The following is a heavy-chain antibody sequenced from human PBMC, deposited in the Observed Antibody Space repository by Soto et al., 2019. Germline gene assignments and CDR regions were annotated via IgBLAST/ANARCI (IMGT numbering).Heavy chain of an antibody. CDR1: GGTFSSYA. D-gene: IGHD1-26*01. V-gene: IGHV1-69*01. CDR2: IIPIFGTA. CDR3: ASCGSYYMGEGAFDL. Sequence: QVQLVQSGAEVKKPGSSVKVSCKASGGTFSSYAISWVRQSPGQGLEWMGGIIPIFGTANYAQKFQGRVTITADESTSTAYMELSSLRSEDTAVYYCASCGSYYMGEGAFDLWGQGTMVTVSS. J-gene: IGHJ3*01.